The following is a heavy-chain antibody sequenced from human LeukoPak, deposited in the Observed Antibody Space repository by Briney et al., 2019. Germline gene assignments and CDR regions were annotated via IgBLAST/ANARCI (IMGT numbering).Heavy chain of an antibody. J-gene: IGHJ4*02. CDR2: MNPNSGNT. V-gene: IGHV1-8*01. CDR3: ARDRCSGGSCYDY. D-gene: IGHD2-15*01. CDR1: GYTFTSYD. Sequence: ASVKVSCKASGYTFTSYDINWVRQATGQGLEWMGWMNPNSGNTGYAQKFQGRVTMTRDTSISTAYMELSRLRSDDTAVYYCARDRCSGGSCYDYWGQGTLVTVSS.